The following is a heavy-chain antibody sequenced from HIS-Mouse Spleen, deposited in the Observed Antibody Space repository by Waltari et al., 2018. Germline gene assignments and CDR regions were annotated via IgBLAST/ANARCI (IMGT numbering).Heavy chain of an antibody. CDR1: GGSFSGYY. CDR3: ARTKFGDY. CDR2: INHGGST. D-gene: IGHD3-10*01. V-gene: IGHV4-34*01. Sequence: QVQLQQWGAGLLKPSETLSLTCAVYGGSFSGYYWSWIRQPPGKGLEWIGEINHGGSTNYNPSLKSRVTISVDTSKNQFSLKLSSVTAADTAVYYCARTKFGDYWGQGTLVTVSS. J-gene: IGHJ4*02.